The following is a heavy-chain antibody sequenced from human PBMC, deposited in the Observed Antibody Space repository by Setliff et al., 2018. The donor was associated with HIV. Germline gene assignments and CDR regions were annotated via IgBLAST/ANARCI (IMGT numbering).Heavy chain of an antibody. J-gene: IGHJ6*03. CDR1: GDSVNDRSYF. Sequence: SETLSLTCTVSGDSVNDRSYFWGWIRQPPGKGLEWIGTFYYNGDSRYNPSLKSRVTISVDTSKNQFSLNLNSVTAADTAVYYCARGGSYRFWSGYRYYYYYMDLWGKGTTVTVS. CDR2: FYYNGDS. V-gene: IGHV4-39*01. CDR3: ARGGSYRFWSGYRYYYYYMDL. D-gene: IGHD3-3*01.